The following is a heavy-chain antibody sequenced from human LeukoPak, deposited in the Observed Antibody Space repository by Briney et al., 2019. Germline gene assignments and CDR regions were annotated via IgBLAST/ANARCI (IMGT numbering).Heavy chain of an antibody. CDR3: ARARRGYSYGRGYFDY. CDR1: GGSISSSSYY. J-gene: IGHJ4*02. V-gene: IGHV4-39*07. D-gene: IGHD5-18*01. Sequence: ETLSLTCTVSGGSISSSSYYWGWIRQPPGKGLEWIGSIYYSGSTNYNPSLKSRVTISVDTSKNQFSLKLSSVTAADTAVYYCARARRGYSYGRGYFDYWGQGTLVTVSS. CDR2: IYYSGST.